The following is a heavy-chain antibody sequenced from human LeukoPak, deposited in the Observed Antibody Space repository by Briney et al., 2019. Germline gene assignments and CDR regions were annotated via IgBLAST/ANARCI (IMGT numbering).Heavy chain of an antibody. D-gene: IGHD4-17*01. V-gene: IGHV3-30*18. CDR2: ISYDGSNR. CDR3: AKPIMTTVTTLGLYFDY. Sequence: GGSLRLSCAASGFTFSNYGMRWVRQAPGKGLEWVAVISYDGSNRYYADSVKGRFTISRDNSKNTLYLQMNSLRAEDTAVYYCAKPIMTTVTTLGLYFDYWGQGALVTVSS. CDR1: GFTFSNYG. J-gene: IGHJ4*02.